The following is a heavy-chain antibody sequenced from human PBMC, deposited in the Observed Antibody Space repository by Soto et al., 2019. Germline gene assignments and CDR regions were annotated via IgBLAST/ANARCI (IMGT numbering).Heavy chain of an antibody. D-gene: IGHD2-2*01. Sequence: SETLSLTCAVYGGSFSGYDWSWIRQPPGKGLEWIGEINHSGSTNYNPSLKSRVTISVDTSKNQFSLKLSSVTAADTAVYYCARDSAMLDYWGQGPLVTVSS. CDR3: ARDSAMLDY. V-gene: IGHV4-34*01. J-gene: IGHJ4*02. CDR1: GGSFSGYD. CDR2: INHSGST.